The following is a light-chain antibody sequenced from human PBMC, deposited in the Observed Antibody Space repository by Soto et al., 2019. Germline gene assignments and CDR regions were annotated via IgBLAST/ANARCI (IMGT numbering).Light chain of an antibody. J-gene: IGLJ2*01. CDR3: SSYGGANTVV. CDR1: SNDVGGYNY. V-gene: IGLV2-8*01. Sequence: QSALTQPPSASGSPGQSVTISCTGTSNDVGGYNYVSWYQQHPGKAPKLMIHEVSKRPSGVPDRVSGSKSGNTASLTVSGLLTEDEADYYCSSYGGANTVVFGGGTKLTVL. CDR2: EVS.